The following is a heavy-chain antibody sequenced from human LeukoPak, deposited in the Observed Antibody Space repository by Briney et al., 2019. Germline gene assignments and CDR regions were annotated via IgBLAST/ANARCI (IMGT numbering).Heavy chain of an antibody. CDR1: NYTFTSYG. J-gene: IGHJ4*02. D-gene: IGHD3-10*01. V-gene: IGHV1-18*01. CDR3: ARDGSGVWFDY. Sequence: GASVKVSCKASNYTFTSYGISWVRPAPGQGLEWMAWINAYNGDTNYAQKFQGRVTLTTDTSTSTAYMELRSLRSDDTAVYYCARDGSGVWFDYWGQGTLVTVSS. CDR2: INAYNGDT.